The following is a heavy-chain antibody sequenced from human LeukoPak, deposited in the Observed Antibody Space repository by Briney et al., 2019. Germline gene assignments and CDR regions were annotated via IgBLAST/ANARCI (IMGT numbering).Heavy chain of an antibody. CDR1: GFTFSSAD. D-gene: IGHD1-1*01. CDR3: AKRGNPTVGHHYLDV. CDR2: IRHIDSKT. V-gene: IGHV3-23*05. Sequence: GGSLRLSCAASGFTFSSADMSWGRQAPGSGLELVSSIRHIDSKTYYADSVMGRFTISRDNSKNTLYLQMNSLSAEATAVYYCAKRGNPTVGHHYLDVWGKGTTVSVSS. J-gene: IGHJ6*03.